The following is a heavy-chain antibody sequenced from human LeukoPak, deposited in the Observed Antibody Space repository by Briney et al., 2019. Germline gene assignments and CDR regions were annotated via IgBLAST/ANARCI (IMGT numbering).Heavy chain of an antibody. CDR2: ISDGGVRT. CDR1: GFTFSSYA. Sequence: GGSLRLSCAASGFTFSSYAMGWVRQAPGKGLEWVSGISDGGVRTYYADSVKGRFTISRDNSKNTLYLHMDSLRVEDTAVYYCAKDQAPRAARVIYFDYWGQGNLVTVSS. D-gene: IGHD2-15*01. J-gene: IGHJ4*02. CDR3: AKDQAPRAARVIYFDY. V-gene: IGHV3-23*01.